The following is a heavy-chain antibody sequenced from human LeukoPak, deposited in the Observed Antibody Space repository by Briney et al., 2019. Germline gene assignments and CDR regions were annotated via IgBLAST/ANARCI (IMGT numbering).Heavy chain of an antibody. CDR1: GGSISSYY. V-gene: IGHV4-59*01. J-gene: IGHJ3*02. CDR3: ARGSPTTVRRWDAFDI. D-gene: IGHD4-11*01. Sequence: SETLSLTCTVSGGSISSYYWSWIRQPPGKGLEWIGNIYYSGSTNYNPSLKSRVTISVDTSKNQFSLKLSSVTAADTAVYYCARGSPTTVRRWDAFDIWGQGTMVTVSS. CDR2: IYYSGST.